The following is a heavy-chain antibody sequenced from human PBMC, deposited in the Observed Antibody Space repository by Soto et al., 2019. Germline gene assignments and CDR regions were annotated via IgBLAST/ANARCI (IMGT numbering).Heavy chain of an antibody. D-gene: IGHD1-26*01. V-gene: IGHV3-73*02. CDR2: IRSTTNNYAT. CDR3: TRASWDDAFDL. CDR1: GFTVSGSA. Sequence: EVQLVESGGGLVQPGGSLKLSCAASGFTVSGSAVHWVRQASGKGLEWVGRIRSTTNNYATAYAASVRGRFTISRDDSKSTTYLQMNRLKTEDTAVYYCTRASWDDAFDLWGQGIMVTVSS. J-gene: IGHJ3*01.